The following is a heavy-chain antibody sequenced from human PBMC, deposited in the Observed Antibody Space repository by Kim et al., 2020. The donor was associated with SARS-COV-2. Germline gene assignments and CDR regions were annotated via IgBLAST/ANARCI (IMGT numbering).Heavy chain of an antibody. CDR1: GFTFSRYG. Sequence: GGSLRLSCAASGFTFSRYGMGWVRQAPGKGLEWVSTIGGGVGNTYYADSVKGRFTISRDNSKNTLYLQMTSLRAEDTALYYCAKRGYCGSSPNCYHYFDYWGQGTLVTVSS. D-gene: IGHD2-2*01. CDR2: IGGGVGNT. V-gene: IGHV3-23*01. CDR3: AKRGYCGSSPNCYHYFDY. J-gene: IGHJ4*02.